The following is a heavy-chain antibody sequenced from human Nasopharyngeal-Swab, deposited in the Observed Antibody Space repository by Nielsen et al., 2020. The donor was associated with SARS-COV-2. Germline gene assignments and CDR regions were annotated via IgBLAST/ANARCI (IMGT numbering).Heavy chain of an antibody. CDR2: IPGSVDAT. D-gene: IGHD3-16*01. J-gene: IGHJ6*02. CDR1: GFTFSSYT. V-gene: IGHV3-23*01. Sequence: GESLKISCGASGFTFSSYTMSWVRQAPGRGLDWVSAIPGSVDATNYADSVRGRFTISRDNSKSTLYLQMNSLRAEDTAEYFCAKDGVRLNGIDVWGQGTTVTVSS. CDR3: AKDGVRLNGIDV.